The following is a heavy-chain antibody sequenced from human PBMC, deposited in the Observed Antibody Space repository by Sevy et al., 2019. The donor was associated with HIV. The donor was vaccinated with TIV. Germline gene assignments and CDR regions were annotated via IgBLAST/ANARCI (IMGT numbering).Heavy chain of an antibody. V-gene: IGHV3-30*04. Sequence: GGSLRLSCAASGFTFSGYAMHWVRQAPGKGLEWLAVISYDGSIKYYTDSVKGRFTISRDNTKNTLFLQVNSPRPGDTAVYYCAREGRDYDYMGGTHHSGFRGQGTLVTVSS. CDR2: ISYDGSIK. D-gene: IGHD3-16*01. CDR1: GFTFSGYA. CDR3: AREGRDYDYMGGTHHSGF. J-gene: IGHJ4*02.